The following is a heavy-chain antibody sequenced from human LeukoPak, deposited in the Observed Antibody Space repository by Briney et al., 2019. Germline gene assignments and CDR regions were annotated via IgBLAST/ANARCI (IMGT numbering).Heavy chain of an antibody. V-gene: IGHV4-4*02. Sequence: PSGTLPLTCAVSGGSILTTNWWSWVRQTPGKGLEWIGEVHLSGASNYNPSLKSRVTISVDTSKNQFSLKLSSVTAADTAVYYCGGPGNYSSSPGLYWGQGTLVTVSS. CDR1: GGSILTTNW. CDR3: GGPGNYSSSPGLY. J-gene: IGHJ4*02. CDR2: VHLSGAS. D-gene: IGHD6-13*01.